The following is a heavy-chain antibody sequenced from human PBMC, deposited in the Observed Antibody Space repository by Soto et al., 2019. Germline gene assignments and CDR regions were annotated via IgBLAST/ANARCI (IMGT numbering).Heavy chain of an antibody. V-gene: IGHV4-34*01. CDR3: ARAIPSVVAAAGTLLCY. D-gene: IGHD6-13*01. J-gene: IGHJ4*02. Sequence: QVQLQQWGAGLLKPSETLSLTCAVYGGSFSGYYWSWIRQPPGKGLEWIGEINHSGSTNYNPSLKSRVNISVDTSKNQFSLTLSSVTAADTAVYYCARAIPSVVAAAGTLLCYWGPGTLVTVSS. CDR2: INHSGST. CDR1: GGSFSGYY.